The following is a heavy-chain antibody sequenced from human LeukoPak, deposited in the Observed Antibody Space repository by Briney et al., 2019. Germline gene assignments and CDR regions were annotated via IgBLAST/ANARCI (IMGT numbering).Heavy chain of an antibody. J-gene: IGHJ6*03. D-gene: IGHD2-2*01. V-gene: IGHV1-46*01. Sequence: ASVKVACKASGYTFTSYYMHWVRQAPGQGLEWIGIINPSGGSTSYAQKFQGRVTMTRDMSTSTVYMELSSLRSEDTAVYYCARDAYCSSTSTPGYCYYYYYMDVWGKGTTVTVS. CDR1: GYTFTSYY. CDR3: ARDAYCSSTSTPGYCYYYYYMDV. CDR2: INPSGGST.